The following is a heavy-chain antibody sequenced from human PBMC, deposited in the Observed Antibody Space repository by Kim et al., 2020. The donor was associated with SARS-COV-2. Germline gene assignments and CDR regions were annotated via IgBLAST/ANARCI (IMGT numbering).Heavy chain of an antibody. Sequence: GGSLRLPCAASGFTFSSYGMHWVRQAPGKGLEWVAVISYDGSNKYYADSVKGRFTISRDNSKNTLYLQMNSLRAEDTAVYYCAKDIYLAGATPYFDYWGQGTLVTVSS. CDR3: AKDIYLAGATPYFDY. CDR1: GFTFSSYG. CDR2: ISYDGSNK. D-gene: IGHD1-26*01. V-gene: IGHV3-30*18. J-gene: IGHJ4*02.